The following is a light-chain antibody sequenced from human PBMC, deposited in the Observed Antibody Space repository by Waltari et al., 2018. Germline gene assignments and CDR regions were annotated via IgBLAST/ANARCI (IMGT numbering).Light chain of an antibody. CDR2: WAS. CDR3: QQYYSTPLT. V-gene: IGKV4-1*01. Sequence: DIVMTQSPDPLAVSLGERATINCKSRQSVLYSSNNKNYLAWYQQKPGQPPKLLIYWASTRESGVPDRFSGSGSGTDFTLTISSLQAEDVAVYYCQQYYSTPLTFGPGTKVDIK. CDR1: QSVLYSSNNKNY. J-gene: IGKJ3*01.